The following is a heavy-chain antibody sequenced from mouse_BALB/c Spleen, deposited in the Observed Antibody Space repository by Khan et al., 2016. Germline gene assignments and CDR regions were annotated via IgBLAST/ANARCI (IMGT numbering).Heavy chain of an antibody. V-gene: IGHV3-2*02. CDR1: GYSITSDYA. CDR2: ISYSGST. D-gene: IGHD1-2*01. Sequence: VQLKESGPGLVKPSQSLSLTCTVTGYSITSDYAWNWIRQFPGNKLEWMGYISYSGSTSYNPSLKSRISITRDTSKNQFFLQLNSVTTEDTATYYGARSNYGQDVWGAGTTVTVSS. J-gene: IGHJ1*01. CDR3: ARSNYGQDV.